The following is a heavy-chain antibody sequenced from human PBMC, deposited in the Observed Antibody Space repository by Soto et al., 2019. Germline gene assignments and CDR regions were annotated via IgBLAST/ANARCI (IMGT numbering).Heavy chain of an antibody. CDR2: IIPIFGTA. CDR3: ARDTGAYCSSTSCYPGWFDP. CDR1: GGTFSSYA. V-gene: IGHV1-69*13. D-gene: IGHD2-2*01. J-gene: IGHJ5*02. Sequence: SVKVSCKASGGTFSSYAISWVRQAPGQGLEWMGGIIPIFGTANYAQKFQGRVTITADESTSTAYMELSSLRSEDTAVYYCARDTGAYCSSTSCYPGWFDPWRQGTLVTVSS.